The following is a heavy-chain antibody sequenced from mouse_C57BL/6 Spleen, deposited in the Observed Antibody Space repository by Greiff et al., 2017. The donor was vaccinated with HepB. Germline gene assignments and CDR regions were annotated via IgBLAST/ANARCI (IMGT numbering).Heavy chain of an antibody. Sequence: QVQLQQSGAELVMPGASVKLSCKASGYTFTSYWMHWVKQRPGQGLEWIGEIDPSDSYTNYNQKFKGKSTLTVDKSSSTAYMQLSSLTSEDSAVYYCARGNWDKYFDYWGQGTTLTVSS. V-gene: IGHV1-69*01. CDR3: ARGNWDKYFDY. CDR2: IDPSDSYT. D-gene: IGHD4-1*01. J-gene: IGHJ2*01. CDR1: GYTFTSYW.